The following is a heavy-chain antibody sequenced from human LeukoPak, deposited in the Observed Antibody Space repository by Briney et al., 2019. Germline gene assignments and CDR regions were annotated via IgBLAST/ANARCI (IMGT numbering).Heavy chain of an antibody. CDR1: GGSISSGGYY. CDR2: IYYSGST. D-gene: IGHD3-22*01. V-gene: IGHV4-31*03. J-gene: IGHJ3*02. Sequence: SQTLSLTCTVSGGSISSGGYYWSWIRQHPGKGLEWNGYIYYSGSTYYNPSLKSRVTISVDTSKNQFSLKLSSVTAADTVVYYCARGIYDSSGPDAFDIWGQGTMVTVSS. CDR3: ARGIYDSSGPDAFDI.